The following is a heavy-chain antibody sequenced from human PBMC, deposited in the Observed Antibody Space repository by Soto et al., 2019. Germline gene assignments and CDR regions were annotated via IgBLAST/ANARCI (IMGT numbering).Heavy chain of an antibody. Sequence: QVQLQESGPGLVKPSGTLSLTCAASSGSIFTTNWWSWVRQSPGRGLQWIGDIYNSGSPNYNPSLKSQVSISIYKSKDRFFLNLTSSTAADPAVYYCGRNPVIAPAKVGGGYVFDVWGQGKMVTVSS. CDR1: SGSIFTTNW. J-gene: IGHJ3*01. CDR3: GRNPVIAPAKVGGGYVFDV. CDR2: IYNSGSP. D-gene: IGHD3-16*01. V-gene: IGHV4-4*02.